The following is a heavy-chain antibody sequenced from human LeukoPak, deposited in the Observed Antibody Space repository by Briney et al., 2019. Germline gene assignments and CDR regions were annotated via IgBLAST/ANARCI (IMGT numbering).Heavy chain of an antibody. CDR1: GGSINSNY. J-gene: IGHJ5*02. CDR2: VYYNGST. CDR3: ARGGLLYNSSGYCDT. V-gene: IGHV4-59*01. D-gene: IGHD3-22*01. Sequence: SETLSLTCSVSGGSINSNYWNWVRQTPGKGLEWIGDVYYNGSTTYNPSLKRRVTISVDTSKNQLSLKVRSVTAADTAVYYCARGGLLYNSSGYCDTWGQGTLVTVSS.